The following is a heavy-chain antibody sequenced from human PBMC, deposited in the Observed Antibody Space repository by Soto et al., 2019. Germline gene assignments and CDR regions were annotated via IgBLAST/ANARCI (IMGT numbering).Heavy chain of an antibody. D-gene: IGHD2-15*01. CDR2: IYYSGST. V-gene: IGHV4-31*03. J-gene: IGHJ4*02. CDR3: ARVLRRVVVVVAATPHFDY. Sequence: TLSLTCTVSGGSISSGGYYWSWIRQHPGKGLEWIGYIYYSGSTNYNPSLKSRVTISVDTSKNQFSLKLSSVTAADTAVYYCARVLRRVVVVVAATPHFDYWGQGTLVTVSS. CDR1: GGSISSGGYY.